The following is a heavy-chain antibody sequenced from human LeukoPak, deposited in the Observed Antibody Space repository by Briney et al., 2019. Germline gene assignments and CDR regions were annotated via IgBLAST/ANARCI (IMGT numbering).Heavy chain of an antibody. V-gene: IGHV4-30-4*01. J-gene: IGHJ1*01. CDR1: GGSISSGDYY. Sequence: PSETLSLTCTVSGGSISSGDYYWSWTRQPPGKGLEWIGYIYYSGSTYYNPSLKSRVTISVDTSKNKFSLKLSSVTAADTAVYYCASEPNYYDSSGYYLVAKYFQHWGQGTLVTVSS. CDR2: IYYSGST. CDR3: ASEPNYYDSSGYYLVAKYFQH. D-gene: IGHD3-22*01.